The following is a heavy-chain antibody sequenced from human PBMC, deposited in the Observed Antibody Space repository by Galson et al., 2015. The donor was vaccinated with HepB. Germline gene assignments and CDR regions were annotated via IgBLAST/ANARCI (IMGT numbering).Heavy chain of an antibody. J-gene: IGHJ4*02. CDR3: VKDRGRGIAVAGTFDY. V-gene: IGHV3-30*14. Sequence: SLRLSCAASGFTFSSYAMHWVRQAPGKGLEWVAVISYDGSNKYYADSVKGRFTISRDNSKNTLYLQMSGLRAEDTAVYYCVKDRGRGIAVAGTFDYWGQGTLVTVSS. D-gene: IGHD6-19*01. CDR2: ISYDGSNK. CDR1: GFTFSSYA.